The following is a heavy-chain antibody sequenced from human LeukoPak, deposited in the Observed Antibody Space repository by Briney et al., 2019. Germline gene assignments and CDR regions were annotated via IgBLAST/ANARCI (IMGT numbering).Heavy chain of an antibody. V-gene: IGHV3-48*03. CDR1: GFTFSSYE. CDR3: ARVRIAGSRGPFDF. J-gene: IGHJ3*01. D-gene: IGHD6-13*01. CDR2: ISSSGTTK. Sequence: GGSLRHSCAASGFTFSSYEMNWVRQAPGQGPEWVSYISSSGTTKYYADSVKGRFTISRDNAKNSLYLQMNSLRAEDTAVYYCARVRIAGSRGPFDFWGQGTMVTVSS.